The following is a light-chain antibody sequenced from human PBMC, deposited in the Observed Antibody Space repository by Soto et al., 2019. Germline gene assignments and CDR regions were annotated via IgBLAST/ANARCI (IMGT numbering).Light chain of an antibody. CDR1: QSIARF. V-gene: IGKV1-39*01. Sequence: DLQMTQSPSSLSAAVGDRVTITCRASQSIARFLNWYQQKPGEVPKLLIFGASYLRSGVPSRFSGSGSGTHFALNITSLQHEDFAPYFCQQSHIAPYTFGQGTNL. CDR3: QQSHIAPYT. CDR2: GAS. J-gene: IGKJ2*01.